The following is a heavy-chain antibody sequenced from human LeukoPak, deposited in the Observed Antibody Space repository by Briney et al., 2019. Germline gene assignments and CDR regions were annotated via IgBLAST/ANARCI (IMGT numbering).Heavy chain of an antibody. CDR3: ASWPVGWYGEDS. J-gene: IGHJ4*02. V-gene: IGHV3-30*03. Sequence: GGSLRLSCVGSGFIFSNYGMHWVRQAPGKGLEGGAVISYDGSNKYYADSVKGRFTISRDNSKNTLYLQMNSLRVEDTAVYYCASWPVGWYGEDSWGQGTLVTVSS. D-gene: IGHD6-19*01. CDR2: ISYDGSNK. CDR1: GFIFSNYG.